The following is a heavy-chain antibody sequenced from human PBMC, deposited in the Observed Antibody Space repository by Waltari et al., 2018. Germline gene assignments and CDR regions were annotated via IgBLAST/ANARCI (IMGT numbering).Heavy chain of an antibody. CDR1: GYRFTSYW. CDR2: ISSGGSDT. V-gene: IGHV5-51*01. J-gene: IGHJ5*02. D-gene: IGHD3-10*01. CDR3: ARLGGLPGVLNWFDP. Sequence: EVQLVQSGAEVKKPGESLKISCKGSGYRFTSYWIGWVRQMPGKGLDWMGIISSGGSDTRYSPSFQGQVTISADKSISTAYLQWSSLKASDTAMYYCARLGGLPGVLNWFDPWGQGTLVTVSS.